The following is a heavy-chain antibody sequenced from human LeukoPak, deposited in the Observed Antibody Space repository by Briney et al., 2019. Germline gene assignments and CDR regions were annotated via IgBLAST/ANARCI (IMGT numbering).Heavy chain of an antibody. J-gene: IGHJ5*02. CDR1: GGSISSYY. D-gene: IGHD3-10*01. CDR3: ARADPNASGYFYRFNWFDP. Sequence: SETLSLTCTVSGGSISSYYWNWVRQPPGKGLEWIGNIYSSGSTDYNPSLKSRLTISLDTSKFQFSLRLNSVTAADTAVYYCARADPNASGYFYRFNWFDPWGQGTLVTASS. V-gene: IGHV4-59*01. CDR2: IYSSGST.